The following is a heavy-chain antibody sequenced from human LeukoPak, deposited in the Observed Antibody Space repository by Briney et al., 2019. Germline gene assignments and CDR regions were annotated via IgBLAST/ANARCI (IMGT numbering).Heavy chain of an antibody. Sequence: PSETLSLTCTVSGGSISSSSYYWGWIRQPPGKGLEWIGSIYYGGRTYYNPSLKSRDTISVDTSKNQFALKLTSVTAADTAVYYCARDQANFYPTVGWFDPWGQGTLVTVSS. J-gene: IGHJ5*02. V-gene: IGHV4-39*06. CDR2: IYYGGRT. CDR1: GGSISSSSYY. D-gene: IGHD2/OR15-2a*01. CDR3: ARDQANFYPTVGWFDP.